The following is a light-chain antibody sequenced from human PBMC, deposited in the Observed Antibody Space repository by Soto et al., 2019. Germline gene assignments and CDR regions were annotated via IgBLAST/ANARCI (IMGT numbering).Light chain of an antibody. J-gene: IGKJ5*01. Sequence: DIQMTQSPSTLSASVGDRVTITCRANESISSWLAWYQQEPGTAPKLLIFDASSLQSGVPSRFSGRGSGTEFTLTITSLQPDDFATYYCQQYKSYSSVTFGQGTRLEIK. CDR3: QQYKSYSSVT. CDR1: ESISSW. CDR2: DAS. V-gene: IGKV1-5*01.